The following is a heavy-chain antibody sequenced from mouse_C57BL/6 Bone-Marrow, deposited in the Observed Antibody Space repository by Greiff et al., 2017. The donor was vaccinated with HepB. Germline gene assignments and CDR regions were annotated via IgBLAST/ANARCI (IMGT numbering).Heavy chain of an antibody. CDR3: ARNWGTVVATDWYCEV. J-gene: IGHJ1*01. D-gene: IGHD1-1*01. V-gene: IGHV2-4-1*01. CDR1: GFSLTSYG. CDR2: IWSGGST. Sequence: QVQLKQSGPGLVQPSQSLSITCTVSGFSLTSYGVHWVRQSPGKGLEWLGVIWSGGSTDYNAAFISRLSISKDNSKSQVFFKMNSLQADDTAIYYWARNWGTVVATDWYCEVWGAGTTVTVSA.